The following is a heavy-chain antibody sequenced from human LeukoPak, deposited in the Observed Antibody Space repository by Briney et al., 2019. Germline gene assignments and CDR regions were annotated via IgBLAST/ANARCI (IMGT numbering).Heavy chain of an antibody. CDR1: GFTFSNYW. CDR3: TRSGIYSSAWSDY. V-gene: IGHV3-7*01. CDR2: IKHDGGEK. Sequence: GGSLRLSCVASGFTFSNYWMSWVRPAPGKGLEWVANIKHDGGEKYYVDSVKGRFTISRDDAKNTVYLQMNSLRDEDTAVYYCTRSGIYSSAWSDYWGQGILVTVSS. J-gene: IGHJ4*02. D-gene: IGHD6-19*01.